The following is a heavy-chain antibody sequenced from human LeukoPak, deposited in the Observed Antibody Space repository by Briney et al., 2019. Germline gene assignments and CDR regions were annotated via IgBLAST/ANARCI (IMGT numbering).Heavy chain of an antibody. D-gene: IGHD3-3*01. Sequence: ASARLSCKASGYTFTGYYMHWVRQAPGQGLEWMGWINPKSGGTNYAQKFQGRVTMTRDTSISTAYMELSRMTSDDTAVYYCATSGGTSGPELDCWGQGTLVPVTS. CDR3: ATSGGTSGPELDC. V-gene: IGHV1-2*02. J-gene: IGHJ4*02. CDR2: INPKSGGT. CDR1: GYTFTGYY.